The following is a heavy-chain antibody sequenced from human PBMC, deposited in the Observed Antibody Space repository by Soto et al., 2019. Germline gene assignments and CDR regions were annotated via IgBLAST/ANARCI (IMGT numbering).Heavy chain of an antibody. CDR1: GFTFSSYA. Sequence: GGSLRLSCAASGFTFSSYAMSWVRQAPGKGLEWVSAISGSGGSTYYADSVKGRFTISRGNSKNTLYLQMNSLRAEDTAVYYCAKGGLGGVSXGIAAAGTPHYYYGMDVWGQGTTVTVSS. J-gene: IGHJ6*02. CDR3: AKGGLGGVSXGIAAAGTPHYYYGMDV. D-gene: IGHD6-13*01. V-gene: IGHV3-23*01. CDR2: ISGSGGST.